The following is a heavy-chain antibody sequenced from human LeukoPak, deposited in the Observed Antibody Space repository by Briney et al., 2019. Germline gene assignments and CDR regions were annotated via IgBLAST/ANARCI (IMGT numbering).Heavy chain of an antibody. V-gene: IGHV1-69*05. Sequence: SVKVSCKAFGGTFSSYAISWVRQAPGQGLEWMGGIIPIFGTANYAQKFQGRVTISTDESTSTAYMELSSLRSEDTAVYYCARDSGANSFDYWGQGTLVTVSS. D-gene: IGHD1-26*01. J-gene: IGHJ4*02. CDR1: GGTFSSYA. CDR3: ARDSGANSFDY. CDR2: IIPIFGTA.